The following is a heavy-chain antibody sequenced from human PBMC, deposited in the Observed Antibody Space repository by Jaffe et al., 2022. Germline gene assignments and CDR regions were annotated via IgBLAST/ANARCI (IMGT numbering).Heavy chain of an antibody. CDR3: ASRTVYCSSTSCQYYFDY. V-gene: IGHV3-7*01. J-gene: IGHJ4*02. Sequence: EVQLVESGGGLVQPGGSLRLSCAASGFTFSSYWMSWVRQAPGKGLEWVANIKQDGSEKYYVDSVKGRFTISRDNAKNSLYLQMNSLRAEDTAVYYCASRTVYCSSTSCQYYFDYWGQGTLVTVSS. CDR2: IKQDGSEK. D-gene: IGHD2-2*01. CDR1: GFTFSSYW.